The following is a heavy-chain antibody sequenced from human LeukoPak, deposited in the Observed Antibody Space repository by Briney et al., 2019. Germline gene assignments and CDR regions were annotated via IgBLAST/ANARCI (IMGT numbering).Heavy chain of an antibody. V-gene: IGHV4-59*13. Sequence: PSETLSLTCTVSGGSINFYYWSWIRQPPGKGLEWIGYIHYSGHTNYNPSVKSRVTISVDTSKNQFSLKLSSVTAADTAVYYCARRPPETAMEYNWFDPWGQGTLVTVSS. CDR1: GGSINFYY. CDR3: ARRPPETAMEYNWFDP. J-gene: IGHJ5*02. D-gene: IGHD2-2*01. CDR2: IHYSGHT.